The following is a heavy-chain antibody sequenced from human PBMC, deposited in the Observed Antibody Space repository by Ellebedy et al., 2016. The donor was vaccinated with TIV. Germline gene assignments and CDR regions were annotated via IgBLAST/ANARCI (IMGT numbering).Heavy chain of an antibody. Sequence: GESLKISCAASGFPFSIYDMHWVRQPTGKGLEWVSAIGTAGDTYYPGSVKGRFTTSRENAKNSLYLQMNSLRAGDTAVYFCARGALSAFDIWGQGTMVTVSS. CDR1: GFPFSIYD. J-gene: IGHJ3*02. CDR2: IGTAGDT. V-gene: IGHV3-13*01. CDR3: ARGALSAFDI. D-gene: IGHD1-26*01.